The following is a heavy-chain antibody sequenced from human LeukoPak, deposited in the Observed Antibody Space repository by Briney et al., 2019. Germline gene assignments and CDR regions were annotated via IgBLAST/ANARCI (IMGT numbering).Heavy chain of an antibody. Sequence: SETLSLTCALYGGSFSGYYWSWIRQPPGKGLEWIGEINHSGSTNYNPSLKSRVTISVDTSKNQFSLKLSSVTAADTAVYYCASSGYYYYGMDVWGQGTTVTVSS. J-gene: IGHJ6*02. CDR3: ASSGYYYYGMDV. CDR1: GGSFSGYY. V-gene: IGHV4-34*01. CDR2: INHSGST.